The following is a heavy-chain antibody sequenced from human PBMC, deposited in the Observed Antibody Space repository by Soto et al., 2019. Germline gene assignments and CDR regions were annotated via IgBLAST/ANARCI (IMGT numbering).Heavy chain of an antibody. Sequence: QVHLAQSGAEVKNPGSSVTVSCKAPGYSFSCYGISWVRQAPGQGLEGVGWISVHNGYTKYAAELQGRVTMTTDTSTSTAYMELRSLRSDDSSVNFCASLEHNFGPHDYGGQGTLVTVTA. CDR2: ISVHNGYT. V-gene: IGHV1-18*01. J-gene: IGHJ4*02. CDR1: GYSFSCYG. D-gene: IGHD1-1*01. CDR3: ASLEHNFGPHDY.